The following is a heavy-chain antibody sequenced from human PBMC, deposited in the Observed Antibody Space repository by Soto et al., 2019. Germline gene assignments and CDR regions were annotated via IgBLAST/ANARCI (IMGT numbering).Heavy chain of an antibody. CDR1: GGSISSGSYY. D-gene: IGHD3-10*01. V-gene: IGHV4-31*03. Sequence: QVQLQESGPGLVKPSQTLSLTCTVSGGSISSGSYYWSWIRQLPGKGLEWIGYIYYSGSTYYNPSHLIRVSISVDTSKHQCSLKLTSVTAADTSVYYCATRTDYDSGSGCLGGMDGWGQGTTGTVSS. CDR3: ATRTDYDSGSGCLGGMDG. CDR2: IYYSGST. J-gene: IGHJ6*02.